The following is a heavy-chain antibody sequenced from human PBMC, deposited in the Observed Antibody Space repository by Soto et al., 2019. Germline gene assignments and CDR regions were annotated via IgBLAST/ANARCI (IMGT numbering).Heavy chain of an antibody. V-gene: IGHV1-69*08. CDR3: ARVLIVSEIIVFDI. J-gene: IGHJ3*02. CDR1: GGTFSSYT. D-gene: IGHD2-15*01. Sequence: SVNVSCKASGGTFSSYTISWVRQAPGQGLEWMGRIIPILGTANYAQKFQGRVTITADKSTSTAYMELSSLRSEDTAVYYCARVLIVSEIIVFDIGGKGKMVT. CDR2: IIPILGTA.